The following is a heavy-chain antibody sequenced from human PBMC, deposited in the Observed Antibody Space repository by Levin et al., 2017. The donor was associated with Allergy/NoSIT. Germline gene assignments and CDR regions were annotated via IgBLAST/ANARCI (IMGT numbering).Heavy chain of an antibody. CDR1: GFSLSTSGMC. D-gene: IGHD3-16*01. CDR2: IDWDDDK. V-gene: IGHV2-70*11. Sequence: GSGPTLVKPTQTLTLTCTFSGFSLSTSGMCVNWIRQPPGKALEWLARIDWDDDKYYSTSLKTRLTISKDTSKNQVVLTVTNVDPVDTATYYCARNPCLGHSYGYYDGLDVWGQGTTVTVSS. CDR3: ARNPCLGHSYGYYDGLDV. J-gene: IGHJ6*02.